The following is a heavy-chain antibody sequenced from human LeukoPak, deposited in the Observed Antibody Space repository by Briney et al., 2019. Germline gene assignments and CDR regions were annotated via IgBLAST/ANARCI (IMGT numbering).Heavy chain of an antibody. D-gene: IGHD3-10*01. J-gene: IGHJ4*02. V-gene: IGHV4-34*01. CDR3: AAQYYYGSGRVY. Sequence: SETLSLTCTVSGGSISSYYWSWIRQPPGKGLEWIGEINHSGGTNYNPSLKSRVTISVDTSKNQFSLKLSSVTAAGTAVYYCAAQYYYGSGRVYWGQGTLVTVSS. CDR2: INHSGGT. CDR1: GGSISSYY.